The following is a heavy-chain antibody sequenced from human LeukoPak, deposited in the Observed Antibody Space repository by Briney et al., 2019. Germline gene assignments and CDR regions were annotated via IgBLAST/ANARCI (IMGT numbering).Heavy chain of an antibody. CDR2: INPNSGGT. Sequence: GASVKVSCKASGYTFTGYYMHWVRQAPGQGLEWMVRINPNSGGTNYAQKVQGSVTMTRDTSISTAYMELSRLRSDDTAVYYCARVDIGPRGGFWGQGTLVTVSS. CDR1: GYTFTGYY. D-gene: IGHD5-12*01. J-gene: IGHJ4*02. CDR3: ARVDIGPRGGF. V-gene: IGHV1-2*06.